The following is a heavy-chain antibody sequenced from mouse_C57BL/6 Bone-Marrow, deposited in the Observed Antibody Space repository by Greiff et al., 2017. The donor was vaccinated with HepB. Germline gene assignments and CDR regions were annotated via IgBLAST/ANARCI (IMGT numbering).Heavy chain of an antibody. D-gene: IGHD1-1*01. Sequence: VQLQQSGAELVKPGASVKLSCTASGFNIKDYYMHWVKQRPEQGLEWIGRIDPEDGETKYAPKFQGKATITADTSSNTAYLQLSSLTSEDTAVYYCARPLITTVVAGNYFDGWSQGTALTVSS. V-gene: IGHV14-2*01. CDR3: ARPLITTVVAGNYFDG. J-gene: IGHJ2*01. CDR1: GFNIKDYY. CDR2: IDPEDGET.